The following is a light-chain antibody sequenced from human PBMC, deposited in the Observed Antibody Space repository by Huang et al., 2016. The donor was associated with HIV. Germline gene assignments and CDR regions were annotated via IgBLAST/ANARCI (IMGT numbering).Light chain of an antibody. Sequence: EIVMTQSPATVSVSPGERATLSCRASQSVSSNLAWYQQKPGQAPRLRIYGASTRATGIPARFSGSGSGTEFTHTISSLQSEDFAVYYWQQYNNWLGTFGQGTKLEIK. CDR3: QQYNNWLGT. J-gene: IGKJ2*01. CDR2: GAS. V-gene: IGKV3-15*01. CDR1: QSVSSN.